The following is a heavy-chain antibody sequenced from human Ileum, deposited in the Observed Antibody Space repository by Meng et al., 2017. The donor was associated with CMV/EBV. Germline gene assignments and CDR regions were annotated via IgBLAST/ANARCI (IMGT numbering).Heavy chain of an antibody. CDR3: AKDQSSSFPSYYYYYGMDV. CDR1: GFTFNTYA. V-gene: IGHV3-23*01. Sequence: GESLKISCTASGFTFNTYALNWVRQAPGKGLEWVSGIRVDGETFYAGSVKGRFTISRDDSKNTLYLEMNSLRAEDTAVYYCAKDQSSSFPSYYYYYGMDVWGQGTTVTVSS. D-gene: IGHD6-6*01. CDR2: IRVDGET. J-gene: IGHJ6*02.